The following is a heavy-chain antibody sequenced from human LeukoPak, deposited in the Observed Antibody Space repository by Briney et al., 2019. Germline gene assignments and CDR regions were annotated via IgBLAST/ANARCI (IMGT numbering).Heavy chain of an antibody. V-gene: IGHV3-9*01. CDR3: AKGSSIALLTAFDI. J-gene: IGHJ3*02. CDR1: GFTFDDYA. D-gene: IGHD6-6*01. CDR2: ISWNSGSI. Sequence: GGSLRLSCAASGFTFDDYAMHWVRQAPGKGLEWVSGISWNSGSIGYADSVKGRFTISRDNAKNSLYLQMNSLRAEDTALYYCAKGSSIALLTAFDIWGQGTVVTVSS.